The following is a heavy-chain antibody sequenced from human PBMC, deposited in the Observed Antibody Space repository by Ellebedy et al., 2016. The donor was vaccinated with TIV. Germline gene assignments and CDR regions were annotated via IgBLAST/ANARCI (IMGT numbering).Heavy chain of an antibody. CDR1: GFTFDDYG. D-gene: IGHD6-19*01. V-gene: IGHV3-9*01. CDR2: ISWNSGSI. J-gene: IGHJ4*02. Sequence: SLKISCAASGFTFDDYGMHWVRQAPGKGLEWVSGISWNSGSIGYADSVKGRFTISRDNAKNSLYLQMNSLRAEDTAVYYCARGPQYSSGWYEYYFDYWGQGTLVTVSS. CDR3: ARGPQYSSGWYEYYFDY.